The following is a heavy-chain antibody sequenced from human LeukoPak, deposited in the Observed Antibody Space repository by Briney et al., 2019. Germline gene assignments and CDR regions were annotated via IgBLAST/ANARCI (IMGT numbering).Heavy chain of an antibody. D-gene: IGHD4-17*01. V-gene: IGHV3-11*01. Sequence: GGSLRLSCAASGFTFSDYYMSWIRQAPGKGLEWVSYISSSGSTIDYADSVKGRFTISRDNAKNSLYLQMDSLRAEDTAVYYCARFRLTVTTYAHLDYWGQGTLVTVSS. CDR1: GFTFSDYY. CDR3: ARFRLTVTTYAHLDY. CDR2: ISSSGSTI. J-gene: IGHJ4*02.